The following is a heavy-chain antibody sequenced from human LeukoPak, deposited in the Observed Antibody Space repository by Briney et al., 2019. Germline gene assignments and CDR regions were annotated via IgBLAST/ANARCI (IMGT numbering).Heavy chain of an antibody. D-gene: IGHD6-19*01. CDR3: AKDLPYSSGWYGDY. CDR1: GFTFSSYA. CDR2: ISGSGGST. J-gene: IGHJ4*02. Sequence: GGSLRLSCAASGFTFSSYAMSWVRQAPGKGLEWVSAISGSGGSTYYADSVKGRFTISRDNSKNTPYLQMNSLRAEDTAVYYCAKDLPYSSGWYGDYRGQGTLVTVSS. V-gene: IGHV3-23*01.